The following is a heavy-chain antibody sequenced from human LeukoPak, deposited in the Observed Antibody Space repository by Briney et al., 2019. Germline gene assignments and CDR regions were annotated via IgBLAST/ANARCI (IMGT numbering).Heavy chain of an antibody. Sequence: GASVKVSCKASGYTFTSSGISWVRQAPGQGLEWMGWISAYNGNTNYAQKLQGRVTMTTDTSTSTAYMELRSLRSDDTAVYYCARVGTIVVVPAAKSLDYWGQGTLVTVSS. J-gene: IGHJ4*02. V-gene: IGHV1-18*01. CDR2: ISAYNGNT. CDR3: ARVGTIVVVPAAKSLDY. D-gene: IGHD2-2*01. CDR1: GYTFTSSG.